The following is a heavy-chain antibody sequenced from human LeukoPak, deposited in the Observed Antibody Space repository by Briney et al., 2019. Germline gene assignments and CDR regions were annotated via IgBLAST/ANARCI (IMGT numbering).Heavy chain of an antibody. CDR2: ISDRGSYI. Sequence: PGGSLRLSCTASGFTFNTYSMNWVRQAPGKGLEWVAFISDRGSYIYYTDSVKGRFTITRDNAKNSLYLQMNSLRADDTAVYYCANHLACGSTSCPSFDDWGQGTLVTVSS. V-gene: IGHV3-21*01. J-gene: IGHJ4*02. D-gene: IGHD2-2*01. CDR1: GFTFNTYS. CDR3: ANHLACGSTSCPSFDD.